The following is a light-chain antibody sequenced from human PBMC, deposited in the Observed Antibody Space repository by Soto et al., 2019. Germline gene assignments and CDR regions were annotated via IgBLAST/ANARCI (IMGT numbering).Light chain of an antibody. CDR3: EQYGSSPRT. Sequence: DIQMTQSPCSVSASVGDRVTITCLASQGISDWLAWYQQKRGKAPKLLIYGASTLQVGVPSRFSGSGSGTDFTLTISRLEPEDFAVYYCEQYGSSPRTFGQGTKVDI. J-gene: IGKJ1*01. V-gene: IGKV1-12*01. CDR2: GAS. CDR1: QGISDW.